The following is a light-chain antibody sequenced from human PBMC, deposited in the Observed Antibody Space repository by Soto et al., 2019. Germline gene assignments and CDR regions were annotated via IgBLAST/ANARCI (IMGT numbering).Light chain of an antibody. CDR3: SSYTSTSSLV. J-gene: IGLJ2*01. V-gene: IGLV2-14*01. CDR1: SSDVGNYNY. CDR2: DVS. Sequence: QPVLTQPASVSGSPGQSITISCTGTSSDVGNYNYVSWYQQRPGKAPTLMIYDVSNRPSGVSNRFSASKSGNTASLTISGLQAEDEADYYCSSYTSTSSLVFGGGTQLTVL.